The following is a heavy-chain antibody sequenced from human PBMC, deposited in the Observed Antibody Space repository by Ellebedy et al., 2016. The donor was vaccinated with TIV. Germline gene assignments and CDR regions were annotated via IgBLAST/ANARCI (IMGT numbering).Heavy chain of an antibody. CDR1: GFTFSSYG. CDR3: ARGRRHSETSAYYLDY. Sequence: GSLRLSXAASGFTFSSYGMHWVRQPPGSGLEWVGEISDGGSASYNPSLKGRVAISADKTKNQFSLKLASVTAADTAVYYCARGRRHSETSAYYLDYWGQGTLATVSS. V-gene: IGHV4-34*01. J-gene: IGHJ4*02. D-gene: IGHD3-22*01. CDR2: ISDGGSA.